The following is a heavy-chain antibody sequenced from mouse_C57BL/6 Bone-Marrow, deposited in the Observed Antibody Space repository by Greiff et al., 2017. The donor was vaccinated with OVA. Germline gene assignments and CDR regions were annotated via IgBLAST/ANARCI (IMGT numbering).Heavy chain of an antibody. J-gene: IGHJ1*03. CDR3: AKLWVSTVVADWYFDV. CDR1: GYTFTSYW. Sequence: QVQLQQPGAELVKPGASVKMSCKASGYTFTSYWITWVKQRPGQGLEWIGDIYPGSGSTNYNEKFKSKATLTVDTSSSTAYMQLTSLTSEDSAVYYWAKLWVSTVVADWYFDVWGTGTTLTVSS. CDR2: IYPGSGST. V-gene: IGHV1-55*01. D-gene: IGHD1-1*01.